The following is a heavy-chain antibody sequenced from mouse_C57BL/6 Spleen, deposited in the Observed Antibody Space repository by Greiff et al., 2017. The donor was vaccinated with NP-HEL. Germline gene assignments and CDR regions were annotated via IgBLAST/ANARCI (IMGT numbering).Heavy chain of an antibody. J-gene: IGHJ1*03. V-gene: IGHV1-64*01. D-gene: IGHD1-1*01. CDR2: IHPNSGST. CDR3: ARDYYYGSSLHWYFDV. CDR1: GYTFTSYW. Sequence: QVQLQQSGAELVKPGASVKLSCKASGYTFTSYWMHWVKQRPGQGLEWIGMIHPNSGSTNYNEKFKSKATLTVDKSSSTAYMQLSSLTSEDSAVYYCARDYYYGSSLHWYFDVWGTGTTVTVSS.